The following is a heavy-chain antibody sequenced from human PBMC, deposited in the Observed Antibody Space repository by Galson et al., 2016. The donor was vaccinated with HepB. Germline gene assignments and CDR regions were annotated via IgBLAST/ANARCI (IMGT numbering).Heavy chain of an antibody. V-gene: IGHV3-21*01. CDR3: ARDGSHDFWSGYFPDKTKKNHPCDV. D-gene: IGHD3-3*01. J-gene: IGHJ6*02. Sequence: SLRLSCAASGFTFSTYTMSWVRQAPGQGLEWVSSISSSGTYITYADSMKGRFPTSRDSAKNSLYLQMNSLRVEDTAVYYCARDGSHDFWSGYFPDKTKKNHPCDVWGQGTTVTVSS. CDR1: GFTFSTYT. CDR2: ISSSGTYI.